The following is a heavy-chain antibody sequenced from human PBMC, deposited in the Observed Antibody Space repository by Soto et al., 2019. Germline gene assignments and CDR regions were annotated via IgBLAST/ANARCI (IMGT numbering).Heavy chain of an antibody. CDR1: GDPSGNYD. Sequence: QVQLGQSGAEVKKPGASVKVSGKASGDPSGNYDIRWVRQATGQGLEWMGWMNPNSGNTGSARKFQGRVTMTRNTAISTAYMELSSLRSEDTAVYYCARGRNGMDVWGQGTTVTVSS. J-gene: IGHJ6*02. V-gene: IGHV1-8*01. CDR2: MNPNSGNT. CDR3: ARGRNGMDV.